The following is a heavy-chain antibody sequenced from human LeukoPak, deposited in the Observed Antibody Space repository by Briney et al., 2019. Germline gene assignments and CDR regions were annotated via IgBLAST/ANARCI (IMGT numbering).Heavy chain of an antibody. D-gene: IGHD1-26*01. Sequence: GESLRLSCAASGFTFSSYAMSWVRQAPGKGLEFVSGISGSGGTTYYADSVKGRFTIFRDNSKNTLYLQMNSLRAEDTAVYYCAKALWELLPIDYWGQGTLVTVSS. CDR1: GFTFSSYA. V-gene: IGHV3-23*01. CDR3: AKALWELLPIDY. J-gene: IGHJ4*02. CDR2: ISGSGGTT.